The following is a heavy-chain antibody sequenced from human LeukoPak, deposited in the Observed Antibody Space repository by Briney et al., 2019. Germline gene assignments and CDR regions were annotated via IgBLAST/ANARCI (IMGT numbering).Heavy chain of an antibody. CDR2: NSGSGGST. CDR3: AKSSAPYDSSGYYYYFDY. D-gene: IGHD3-22*01. V-gene: IGHV3-23*01. J-gene: IGHJ4*02. Sequence: PGGSLRLSCAASGFTFSSYAMSWVRQAPGKGLEWVSANSGSGGSTYYADSVKGRFTISRDNSKNTLYLQMNSLRAEDTAVYYCAKSSAPYDSSGYYYYFDYWGQGTLVTVSS. CDR1: GFTFSSYA.